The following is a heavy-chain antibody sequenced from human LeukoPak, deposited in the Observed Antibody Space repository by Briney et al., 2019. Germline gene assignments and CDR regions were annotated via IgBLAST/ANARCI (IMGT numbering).Heavy chain of an antibody. CDR2: MNPNSGNT. V-gene: IGHV1-8*01. Sequence: ASVKVSCKASGYTFTSYDINWVRQATGQGLEWMGWMNPNSGNTGYAQKFQGRVTMTRNTSISTAYMELSTLRSEDTAVYYWARAALASCPAGYWGQGTLVTVPS. CDR3: ARAALASCPAGY. CDR1: GYTFTSYD. J-gene: IGHJ4*02.